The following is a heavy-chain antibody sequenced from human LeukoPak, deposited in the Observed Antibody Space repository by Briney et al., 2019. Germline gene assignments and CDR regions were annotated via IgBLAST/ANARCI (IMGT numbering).Heavy chain of an antibody. CDR1: GFTFSSFA. J-gene: IGHJ6*03. Sequence: GGSLRLSCAASGFTFSSFAMSWVRQAPGKGLEWVSAISGSGGSTYYADSVKGRFTISRDNSKNTLYLQMNSLRAEDTAVYYCANGMGYYYYYYMDVWGKGTTVTVSS. V-gene: IGHV3-23*01. CDR2: ISGSGGST. CDR3: ANGMGYYYYYYMDV. D-gene: IGHD1-14*01.